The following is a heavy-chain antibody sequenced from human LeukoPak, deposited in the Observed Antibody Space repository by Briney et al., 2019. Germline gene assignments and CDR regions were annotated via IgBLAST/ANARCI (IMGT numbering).Heavy chain of an antibody. CDR3: ARVYRRYFDY. CDR1: GFTFSSYS. D-gene: IGHD1-14*01. J-gene: IGHJ4*02. Sequence: GGSLRLSCAASGFTFSSYSMNWVRQAPGKGLEWVSYISSSSSTIYYADSVKGRFTISRDNAKNSLYLQMNSLRAEDTAVYYCARVYRRYFDYWGQGTLVTVSS. CDR2: ISSSSSTI. V-gene: IGHV3-48*01.